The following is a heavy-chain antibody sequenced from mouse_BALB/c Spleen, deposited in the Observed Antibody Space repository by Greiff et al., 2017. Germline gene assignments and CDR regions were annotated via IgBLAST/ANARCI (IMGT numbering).Heavy chain of an antibody. V-gene: IGHV1-14*01. D-gene: IGHD2-4*01. CDR2: INPYNDGT. CDR3: ARSGDYDEAWFAY. CDR1: GYTFTSYV. Sequence: VHVKQSGPELVKPGASVKMSCKASGYTFTSYVMHWVKQKPGQGLEWIGYINPYNDGTKYNEKFKGKATLTSDKSSSTAYMELSSLTSEDSAVYYCARSGDYDEAWFAYWGQGTLVTVSA. J-gene: IGHJ3*01.